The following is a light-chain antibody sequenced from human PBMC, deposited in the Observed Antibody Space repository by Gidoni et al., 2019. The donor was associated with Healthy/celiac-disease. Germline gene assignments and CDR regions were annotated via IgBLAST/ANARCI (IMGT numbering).Light chain of an antibody. CDR2: DAS. CDR3: QQRSNWPWT. V-gene: IGKV3-11*01. CDR1: QSVRSY. Sequence: ESVLTQAPATLSLSPGERATLSCRASQSVRSYLAWYQQKPGPAPRLLIYDASNRATGIPARFSGIGSGTDFTLTISSLEPEDFAVYYCQQRSNWPWTFGQGTKVEVK. J-gene: IGKJ1*01.